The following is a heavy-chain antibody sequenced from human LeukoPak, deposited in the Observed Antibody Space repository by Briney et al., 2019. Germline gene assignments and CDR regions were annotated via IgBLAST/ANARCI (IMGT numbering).Heavy chain of an antibody. V-gene: IGHV3-74*01. CDR2: INNDESST. J-gene: IGHJ4*02. CDR1: GFTFSSYW. Sequence: GGSLRLSCAASGFTFSSYWMHWVRQAPGKGLVWVSRINNDESSTNYADSVKGRFTISRDNAKNTLSLQMNSLRAEDTAVYFCARGYCSRISCRLLDSWGQGTLVTVSS. D-gene: IGHD2-2*01. CDR3: ARGYCSRISCRLLDS.